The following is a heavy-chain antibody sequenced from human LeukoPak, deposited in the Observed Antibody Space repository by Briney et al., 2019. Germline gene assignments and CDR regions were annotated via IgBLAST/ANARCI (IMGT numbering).Heavy chain of an antibody. CDR1: GYTFTGYY. V-gene: IGHV1-2*02. J-gene: IGHJ5*02. Sequence: GASVKVSCKASGYTFTGYYMHWVRQAPGQGLEWMGWINPNSGGTNYAQKFQGRVTMTRDTSISTAYMELSRLRSDDTAVYYCARVAVAGRGNWFDPWGQGTLVTVSS. D-gene: IGHD6-19*01. CDR2: INPNSGGT. CDR3: ARVAVAGRGNWFDP.